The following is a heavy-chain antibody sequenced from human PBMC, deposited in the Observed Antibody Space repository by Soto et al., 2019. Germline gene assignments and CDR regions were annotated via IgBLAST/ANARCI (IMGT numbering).Heavy chain of an antibody. CDR1: GFTFSSYA. Sequence: HPGGSLRLSCAASGFTFSSYAMSWVRQAPGKGLEWVSAISGSGGSTYYADSVKGRFTISRDNSKNTLYLQMNSLRAEDTAVYYCAREYRYSGSLLYYFDYWGQGTLVTVSS. V-gene: IGHV3-23*01. D-gene: IGHD1-26*01. J-gene: IGHJ4*02. CDR3: AREYRYSGSLLYYFDY. CDR2: ISGSGGST.